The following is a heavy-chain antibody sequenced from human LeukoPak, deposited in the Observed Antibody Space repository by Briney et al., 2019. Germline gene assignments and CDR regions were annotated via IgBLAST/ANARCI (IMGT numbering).Heavy chain of an antibody. CDR3: ARGRRRDGYNKYYFDY. D-gene: IGHD5-24*01. CDR2: IYSGGST. CDR1: GLTVSSNY. V-gene: IGHV3-53*01. J-gene: IGHJ4*02. Sequence: GGSLRLSCAASGLTVSSNYMSWVRQAPGKGLEWVSVIYSGGSTYYADSVKGRFTISRDNSKNTLYLQMNSLRAEDTAVYYCARGRRRDGYNKYYFDYWGQGTLVTVSS.